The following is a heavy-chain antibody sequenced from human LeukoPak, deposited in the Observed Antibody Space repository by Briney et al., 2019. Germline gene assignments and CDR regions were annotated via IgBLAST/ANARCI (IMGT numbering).Heavy chain of an antibody. CDR2: IYYSGST. D-gene: IGHD4-11*01. CDR3: ARPDYSTGGDY. J-gene: IGHJ4*02. Sequence: SETLSLTCTVSGYSISSGYYWDWIRQPPGKGLEWIGSIYYSGSTYYNPSLKSRVTISVDTSKNQFSLKLSSVTAADTAVYYCARPDYSTGGDYWGQGTLVTVSS. V-gene: IGHV4-38-2*02. CDR1: GYSISSGYY.